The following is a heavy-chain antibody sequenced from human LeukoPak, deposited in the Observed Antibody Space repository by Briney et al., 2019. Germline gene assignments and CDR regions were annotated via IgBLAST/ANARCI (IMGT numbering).Heavy chain of an antibody. D-gene: IGHD6-19*01. CDR2: IYSGGST. CDR3: AKVSSGWYDG. J-gene: IGHJ5*02. V-gene: IGHV3-53*01. CDR1: GFTVSSNY. Sequence: GGSLRLSCAASGFTVSSNYMSWVRQPPGKGLEWVSLIYSGGSTYYADSVKGRFTISRDNSKNTLYLQMNSLRAEDTAVYYCAKVSSGWYDGWGQGTLVTVSS.